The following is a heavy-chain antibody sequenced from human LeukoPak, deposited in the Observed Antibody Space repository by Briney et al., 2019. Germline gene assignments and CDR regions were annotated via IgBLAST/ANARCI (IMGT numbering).Heavy chain of an antibody. CDR3: ARVQGSSGPGIFEY. J-gene: IGHJ4*02. CDR2: IKQDGSEN. Sequence: GGSLRLSCAASGFTFSNYWMSWVRQAPGKGLEWVANIKQDGSENFYVDSVKGRFTISRDNAKKSLYLQMNSLRVEDTAVYYCARVQGSSGPGIFEYWGQGTLITVSS. D-gene: IGHD6-19*01. V-gene: IGHV3-7*01. CDR1: GFTFSNYW.